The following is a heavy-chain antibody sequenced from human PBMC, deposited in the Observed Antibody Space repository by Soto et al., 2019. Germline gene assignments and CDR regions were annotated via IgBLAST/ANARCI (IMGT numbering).Heavy chain of an antibody. CDR2: FESGGSI. J-gene: IGHJ4*02. D-gene: IGHD3-3*02. Sequence: GSLRFSCAAYGFSVRTNYMIFVRQAPGKGLDWVSVFESGGSIYYADSVKGRFIISRDYAKNTVDLQMNSLRVEDTAVYYCARDGVTPHFFDYWGQGTLVTVSS. CDR3: ARDGVTPHFFDY. CDR1: GFSVRTNY. V-gene: IGHV3-53*01.